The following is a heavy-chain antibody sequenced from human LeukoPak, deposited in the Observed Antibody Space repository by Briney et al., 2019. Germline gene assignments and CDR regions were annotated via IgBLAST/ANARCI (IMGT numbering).Heavy chain of an antibody. CDR2: MYYSGTT. CDR1: GGSFSSSSYY. V-gene: IGHV4-39*01. Sequence: PSETLSLTCTVSGGSFSSSSYYWGWIRQPPGKGLEWIGSMYYSGTTYYNPSLKSRVTISVDTSKNQFSLKLSSVTAADTAVYHCARHGHLVTAILPFDYWGQGTLVTVSS. D-gene: IGHD2-21*02. J-gene: IGHJ4*02. CDR3: ARHGHLVTAILPFDY.